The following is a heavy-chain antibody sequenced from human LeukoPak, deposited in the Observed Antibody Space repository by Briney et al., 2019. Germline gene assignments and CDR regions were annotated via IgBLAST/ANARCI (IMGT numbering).Heavy chain of an antibody. V-gene: IGHV3-23*01. CDR1: GFTFRIYA. J-gene: IGHJ4*02. CDR2: ISGSDGST. Sequence: GGSLRLSCAASGFTFRIYAMSWVRQAPGKGLEWVSTISGSDGSTNYADSVKGRFSISRDNSKNTLYLQMNSLRAEDTAVYYCARASGPFDYWGQGTLVTVSS. CDR3: ARASGPFDY.